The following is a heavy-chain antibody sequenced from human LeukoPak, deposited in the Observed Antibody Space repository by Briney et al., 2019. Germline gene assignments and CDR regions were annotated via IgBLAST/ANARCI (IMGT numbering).Heavy chain of an antibody. CDR3: ARHSPSGSYYGGWFDP. J-gene: IGHJ5*02. V-gene: IGHV4-59*08. CDR1: GGSISSYY. Sequence: SETLSLTCTVSGGSISSYYWSWIRQPTGKGLEWIGYIYYSGSTNYNPSLKSRVTISVDTSKNQFSLKLSSVTAADTAVYYCARHSPSGSYYGGWFDPWGQGTLVTVSS. CDR2: IYYSGST. D-gene: IGHD1-26*01.